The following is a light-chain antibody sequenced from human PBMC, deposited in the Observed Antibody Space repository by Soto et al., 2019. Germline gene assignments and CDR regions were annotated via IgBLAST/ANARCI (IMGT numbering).Light chain of an antibody. V-gene: IGLV2-14*01. CDR1: SSDVGGYNY. CDR3: SSYTSSSTPVV. Sequence: QSALTQPASVSGSPAQSITISCTGTSSDVGGYNYVSWYQQHPGKAPKLMIYEVSNRPSGVSNRFSGSKSGNTASLTISGLQAEDEADYYCSSYTSSSTPVVFGGGTKVTVL. CDR2: EVS. J-gene: IGLJ2*01.